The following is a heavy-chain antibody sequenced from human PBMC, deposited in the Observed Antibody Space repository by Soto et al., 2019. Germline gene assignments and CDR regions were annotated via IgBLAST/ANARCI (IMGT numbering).Heavy chain of an antibody. CDR2: INSDGSST. Sequence: EVQLVESGGGLVQPGGSLRLSCAASGFTFSSYWMHWVRQAPGKGLVWVSRINSDGSSTSYADSVKGRFTISRDNAKNTLYLQMNSLRAEDTAVYYCAREAYLIFGNWFDPWGQGTLVTVSS. J-gene: IGHJ5*02. CDR3: AREAYLIFGNWFDP. CDR1: GFTFSSYW. V-gene: IGHV3-74*01. D-gene: IGHD3-9*01.